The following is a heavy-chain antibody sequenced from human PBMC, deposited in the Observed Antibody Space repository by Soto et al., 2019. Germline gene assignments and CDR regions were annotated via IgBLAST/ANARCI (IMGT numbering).Heavy chain of an antibody. V-gene: IGHV3-30*03. D-gene: IGHD3-10*01. CDR2: ISYDGSNK. J-gene: IGHJ4*02. Sequence: QVQLVESGGGVVQPGRSLRLSCAASGFTFSSYGMHWVRQAPGKGLEWVAVISYDGSNKYYADSVKGRFTISRDNSKNTLYLQMNSLRAEDTAVYYCAPGFGAFDYWGKGTLVTVSS. CDR1: GFTFSSYG. CDR3: APGFGAFDY.